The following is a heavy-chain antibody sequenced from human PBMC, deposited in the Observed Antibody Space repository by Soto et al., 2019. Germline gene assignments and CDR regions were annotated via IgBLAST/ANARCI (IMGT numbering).Heavy chain of an antibody. Sequence: QVQLVQSGAEVKKPGSSVKVSCKASGGTFSSYAISWVRQAPGQGLEWMGGIIPIFGTANYAQKFQGRGTMTADKYTSTAYMELSSLRSEDTAVYYCAREGGSGNYRYYAMGVWGQGTTVTVSS. D-gene: IGHD3-10*01. V-gene: IGHV1-69*14. CDR3: AREGGSGNYRYYAMGV. J-gene: IGHJ6*02. CDR2: IIPIFGTA. CDR1: GGTFSSYA.